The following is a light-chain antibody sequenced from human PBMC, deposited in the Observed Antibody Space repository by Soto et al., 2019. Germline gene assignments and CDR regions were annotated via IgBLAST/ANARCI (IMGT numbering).Light chain of an antibody. CDR3: QQYGSSSWT. CDR2: DTS. Sequence: EIVMTQSPATLSVSPGERATLSRRASQSISGKLAWYQHKPGQAPRLLIYDTSTRAAGIPARFSGSGSGTDFTLTISRLEPEDFAVYYCQQYGSSSWTFGQGTKVDIK. CDR1: QSISGK. J-gene: IGKJ1*01. V-gene: IGKV3-15*01.